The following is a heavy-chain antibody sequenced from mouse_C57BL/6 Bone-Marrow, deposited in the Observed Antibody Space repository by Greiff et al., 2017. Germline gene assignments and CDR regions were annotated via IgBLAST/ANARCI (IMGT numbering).Heavy chain of an antibody. J-gene: IGHJ3*01. Sequence: VEPGASVKMSCKASGYTFTDYYMNWVKQSHGKSLEWLGVINPYNGGTSYNQKFKGKATLTVDKSSSTAYMELNSLTSEDSAFYYCARPSYYGSSYGFAYWGQGTLVTVSA. CDR1: GYTFTDYY. D-gene: IGHD1-1*01. CDR3: ARPSYYGSSYGFAY. CDR2: INPYNGGT. V-gene: IGHV1-19*01.